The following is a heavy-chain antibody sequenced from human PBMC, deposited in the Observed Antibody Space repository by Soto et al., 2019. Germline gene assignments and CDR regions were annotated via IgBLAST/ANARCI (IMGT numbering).Heavy chain of an antibody. D-gene: IGHD5-12*01. CDR3: AKDLRVARINPLSY. V-gene: IGHV3-23*01. CDR1: GFTFSSYA. J-gene: IGHJ4*02. CDR2: ISGSGGST. Sequence: GGSLRLSCAASGFTFSSYAMSWVRQAPGKGLEWVSAISGSGGSTYYADSVKGRFTISRDNSKNTLYLQMNSLRAEDTVLYYCAKDLRVARINPLSYWGQGTLVTVSS.